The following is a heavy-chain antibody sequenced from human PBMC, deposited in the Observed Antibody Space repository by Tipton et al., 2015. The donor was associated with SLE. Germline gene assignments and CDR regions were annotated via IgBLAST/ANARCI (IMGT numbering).Heavy chain of an antibody. CDR1: GGSISSYY. D-gene: IGHD4-11*01. J-gene: IGHJ4*02. V-gene: IGHV4-59*01. CDR2: IYYSGST. CDR3: ARWAGPTVTFDY. Sequence: LRLSCTVSGGSISSYYWSWIRQPPGKGLEWIGYIYYSGSTNYNPSLKSRVTISVDTSKNQFSLKLSSVTAADTAVYYCARWAGPTVTFDYWGQGTLVPVSS.